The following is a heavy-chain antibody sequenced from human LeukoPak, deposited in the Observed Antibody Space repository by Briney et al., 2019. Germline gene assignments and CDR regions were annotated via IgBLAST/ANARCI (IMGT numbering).Heavy chain of an antibody. J-gene: IGHJ4*02. D-gene: IGHD3-10*01. V-gene: IGHV3-30*02. CDR1: GFTFSSYG. CDR3: ASSSSYYFDY. Sequence: GGTLRLSCAASGFTFSSYGLHWVRQAPGKGLEWVAFIPYDGSNKYYADSVKGRFTISRDNSKNTLYLQMNSLRAEDTAVYYCASSSSYYFDYWGSGTLVTVSS. CDR2: IPYDGSNK.